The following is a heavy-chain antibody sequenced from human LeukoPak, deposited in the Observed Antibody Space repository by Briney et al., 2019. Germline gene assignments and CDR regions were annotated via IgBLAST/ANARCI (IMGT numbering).Heavy chain of an antibody. CDR2: MFSSGIS. V-gene: IGHV4-4*07. CDR3: ARDSYYDFWSGYVNWFDP. D-gene: IGHD3-3*01. Sequence: SETLSLTCSVPGRPIGAYYWSWIRQPAGKGREWIGRMFSSGISTYNPSLRSRVPMSVDPSKNQISLNLRSVTAADTAVYYCARDSYYDFWSGYVNWFDPWGQRTLVIASP. CDR1: GRPIGAYY. J-gene: IGHJ5*02.